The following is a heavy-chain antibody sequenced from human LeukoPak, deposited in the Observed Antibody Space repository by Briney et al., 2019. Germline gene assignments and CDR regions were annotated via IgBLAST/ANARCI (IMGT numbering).Heavy chain of an antibody. CDR2: ISPTGSTT. V-gene: IGHV3-74*01. CDR3: ARGPNSNWSGLDF. D-gene: IGHD6-6*01. J-gene: IGHJ4*02. Sequence: GGSLRLSCAASGFSFSGHWMHWARQLPGKGLVWVSRISPTGSTTSYADSVKGRFTVSRDNAKNTLYLQVNSLRAEDTAVYYCARGPNSNWSGLDFWGQGTLLTVSS. CDR1: GFSFSGHW.